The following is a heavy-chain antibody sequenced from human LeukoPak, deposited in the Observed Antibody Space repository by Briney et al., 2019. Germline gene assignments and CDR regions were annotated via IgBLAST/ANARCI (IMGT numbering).Heavy chain of an antibody. Sequence: GGSLRLSCTASGFPFSDYYIDWVRQAPGKGLEWVGRSRPKANGYTTDYAASVKGRFSISRDNAKNSLYLQMSNLRAEDTAVYFCARGGGLDVWGQGATVTVSS. D-gene: IGHD3-16*01. V-gene: IGHV3-72*01. CDR1: GFPFSDYY. CDR3: ARGGGLDV. J-gene: IGHJ6*02. CDR2: SRPKANGYTT.